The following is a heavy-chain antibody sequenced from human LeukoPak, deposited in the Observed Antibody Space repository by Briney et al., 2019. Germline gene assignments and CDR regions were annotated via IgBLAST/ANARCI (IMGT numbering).Heavy chain of an antibody. V-gene: IGHV3-48*03. CDR3: ARGLRGGYVSVYDY. CDR2: ISSSGSTI. D-gene: IGHD5-12*01. J-gene: IGHJ4*02. Sequence: GGSLRLSCAASGFTFSSYEMNWVRQAPGKGLEWVSYISSSGSTIYYADSVKGRFTISRDNAKNSLYLQMNSLRAEDTAVYYCARGLRGGYVSVYDYWGQGTLVTVSS. CDR1: GFTFSSYE.